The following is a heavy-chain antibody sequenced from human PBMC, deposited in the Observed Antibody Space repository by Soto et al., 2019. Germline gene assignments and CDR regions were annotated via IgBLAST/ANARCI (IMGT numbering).Heavy chain of an antibody. Sequence: GGSLRLSCAASGIGFGSYWMHWVRQAPGEGLVWVAHVDVYGTVTNYADFVGGRFTVSRDNAKNTLYLQMNSLRAEDTAVYYCAKDLTSYDSSGYWGQGTLVTVSS. V-gene: IGHV3-74*01. CDR2: VDVYGTVT. CDR1: GIGFGSYW. CDR3: AKDLTSYDSSGY. D-gene: IGHD3-22*01. J-gene: IGHJ4*02.